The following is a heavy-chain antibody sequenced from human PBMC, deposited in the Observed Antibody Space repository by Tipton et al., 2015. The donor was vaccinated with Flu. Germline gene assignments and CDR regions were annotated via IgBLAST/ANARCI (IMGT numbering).Heavy chain of an antibody. CDR3: ARYYYDSSGYPQGASYFDY. CDR1: GGSISSGSYY. Sequence: TLSLTCTVSGGSISSGSYYWSWIRQPAGKGLEWIGRIYTSGSTNYNPSLKSRVTISVDTSKNQFSLKLSSVTAADTAVYYCARYYYDSSGYPQGASYFDYWGQGTLVTVSS. V-gene: IGHV4-61*02. D-gene: IGHD3-22*01. J-gene: IGHJ4*02. CDR2: IYTSGST.